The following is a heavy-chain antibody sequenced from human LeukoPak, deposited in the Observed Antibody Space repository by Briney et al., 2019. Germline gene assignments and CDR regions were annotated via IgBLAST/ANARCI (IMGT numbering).Heavy chain of an antibody. CDR1: GFTFSIYR. V-gene: IGHV3-21*01. Sequence: PGGSLRLSCAASGFTFSIYRMNWVRQAPGKGLEGVAYISSSCSYIYYADSVKGRFTISRDNAKNSLYLQMNSLRAEDTAVYYCARDRNTDFWSGYYTNYCDYWGPGTLVTVSS. J-gene: IGHJ4*02. D-gene: IGHD3-3*01. CDR3: ARDRNTDFWSGYYTNYCDY. CDR2: ISSSCSYI.